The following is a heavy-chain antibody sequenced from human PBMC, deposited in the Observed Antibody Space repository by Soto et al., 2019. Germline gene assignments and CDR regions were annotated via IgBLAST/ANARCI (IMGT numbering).Heavy chain of an antibody. J-gene: IGHJ6*03. CDR2: INAGNGNT. CDR1: GYTFTSYA. V-gene: IGHV1-3*01. Sequence: ASVKVSCKASGYTFTSYAMHWVRQAPGQRLEWMGWINAGNGNTKYSQKFQGRVTITRDTSASTAYMELSSLRSEDTAVYYCARDRAVGTLTVTTGWYYYYMDVWGKGSTVTVSS. CDR3: ARDRAVGTLTVTTGWYYYYMDV. D-gene: IGHD4-17*01.